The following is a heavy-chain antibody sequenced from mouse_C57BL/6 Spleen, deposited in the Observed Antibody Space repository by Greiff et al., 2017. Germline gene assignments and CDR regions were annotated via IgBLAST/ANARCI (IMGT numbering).Heavy chain of an antibody. V-gene: IGHV1-64*01. D-gene: IGHD2-13*01. Sequence: QVQLQQPGAELVKPGASVKLSCKASGYTFTSYWMPWVKQRPGQGLEWIGMIHPNSGSTNYNEKFKSKTTLTVDKSSSTAYMQLSSLTSEDSAVYYSARSGVTSAYWGQGTLVTVSA. CDR3: ARSGVTSAY. CDR1: GYTFTSYW. CDR2: IHPNSGST. J-gene: IGHJ3*01.